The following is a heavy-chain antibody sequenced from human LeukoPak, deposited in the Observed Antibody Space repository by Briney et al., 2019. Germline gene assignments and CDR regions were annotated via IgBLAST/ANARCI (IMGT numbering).Heavy chain of an antibody. V-gene: IGHV4-31*03. CDR3: AAYYGFWCVQYYLDY. Sequence: SETLSLTCPVSGGSLNRGGYFWLWLPLHPEKPLVWVGYIHYSGSTYYNPSLKSRVTISVDTSKNQFSLKLSSVTAADTAVYYCAAYYGFWCVQYYLDYWGHGTPVTVSS. CDR2: IHYSGST. J-gene: IGHJ4*01. CDR1: GGSLNRGGYF. D-gene: IGHD3-3*01.